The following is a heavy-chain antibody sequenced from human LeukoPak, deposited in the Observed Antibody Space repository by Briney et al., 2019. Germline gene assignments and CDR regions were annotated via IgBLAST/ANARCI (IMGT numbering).Heavy chain of an antibody. D-gene: IGHD5-18*01. Sequence: PGGSLRLSCAASGFTVSSNYMSWVRQAPGKGLEWVSVIYSGGSTYYADSVKGRFTISRDNSKNTLYLQMNSLRAEDTAVYYCARDGRRKHSYALDLDYWAREPWSPSLQ. CDR1: GFTVSSNY. V-gene: IGHV3-66*01. CDR2: IYSGGST. CDR3: ARDGRRKHSYALDLDY. J-gene: IGHJ4*02.